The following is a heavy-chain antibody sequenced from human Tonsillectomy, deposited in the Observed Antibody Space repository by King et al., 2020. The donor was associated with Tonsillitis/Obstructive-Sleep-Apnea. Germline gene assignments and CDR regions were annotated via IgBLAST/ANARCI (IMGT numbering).Heavy chain of an antibody. CDR2: ISSDGSK. V-gene: IGHV3-30*04. CDR1: GFTFSSYA. D-gene: IGHD6-13*01. J-gene: IGHJ6*02. Sequence: EQLVQSGGGVVQPGRSLRLSCGASGFTFSSYAMHWVRQAPGKGLEWVALISSDGSKYYADSVKGRFTISRDNSKNTLYLQMNSLRVEDTAVYYCARDMGSSWPYYGLDVWGQGTTVTVSS. CDR3: ARDMGSSWPYYGLDV.